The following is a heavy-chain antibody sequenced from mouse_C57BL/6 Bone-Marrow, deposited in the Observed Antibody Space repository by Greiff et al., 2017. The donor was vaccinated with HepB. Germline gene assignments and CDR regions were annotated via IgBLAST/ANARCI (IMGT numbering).Heavy chain of an antibody. CDR2: INPSNGGT. CDR3: AREGYYDSSWFAY. Sequence: QVQLKESGTELVKPGASVKLSCKASGYTFTSYWMHWVKQRPGQGLEWIGNINPSNGGTNYNEKFKSKATLTVDKSSSTAYMQLSSLTSEDSAVYYCAREGYYDSSWFAYWGQGTLVTVSA. D-gene: IGHD2-4*01. V-gene: IGHV1-53*01. CDR1: GYTFTSYW. J-gene: IGHJ3*01.